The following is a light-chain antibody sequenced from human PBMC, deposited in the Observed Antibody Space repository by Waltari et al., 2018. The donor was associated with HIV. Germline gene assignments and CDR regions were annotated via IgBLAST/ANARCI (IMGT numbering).Light chain of an antibody. J-gene: IGKJ4*01. Sequence: DIVLTQSPGTLSLSPGERATLSCRASQSVSSRFLGWYQQKSGQAPRLIIYAASSRATGIPDRFSGSGSGIDFTLTISKLEPEDFAIYYCQEYGTSPLTFGGGTKVEAK. CDR2: AAS. CDR1: QSVSSRF. V-gene: IGKV3-20*01. CDR3: QEYGTSPLT.